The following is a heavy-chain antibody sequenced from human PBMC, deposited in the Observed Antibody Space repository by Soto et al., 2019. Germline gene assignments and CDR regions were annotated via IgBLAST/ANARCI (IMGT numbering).Heavy chain of an antibody. CDR1: GLPFSSYA. J-gene: IGHJ4*02. D-gene: IGHD3-3*02. V-gene: IGHV3-23*01. CDR2: ISAGGIST. Sequence: GGSLRLSCAASGLPFSSYAMSWVRQAPGKGLEWVSAISAGGISTYYADSVKGRFTISRDNSKNTLYLQMNSLSAEDTAVYYCAKENRGQQLGPRFDSWGQGTLVTVSS. CDR3: AKENRGQQLGPRFDS.